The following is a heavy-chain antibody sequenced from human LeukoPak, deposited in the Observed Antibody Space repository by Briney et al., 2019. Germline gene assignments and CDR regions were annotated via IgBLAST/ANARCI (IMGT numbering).Heavy chain of an antibody. CDR3: ARSTSTGEFDY. D-gene: IGHD7-27*01. CDR1: GFTFNNAW. Sequence: GGSLRLLCAASGFTFNNAWMSWVRQAPGKGLEWVGRIKSRGDGGTIHYAARVKGRFTISREDSKNTVYLQMNSLRAEDTAVYYCARSTSTGEFDYWGQGTLVTVSS. CDR2: IKSRGDGGTI. J-gene: IGHJ4*02. V-gene: IGHV3-15*01.